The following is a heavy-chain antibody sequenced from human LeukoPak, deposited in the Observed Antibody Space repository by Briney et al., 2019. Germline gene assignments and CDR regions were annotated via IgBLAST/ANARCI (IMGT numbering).Heavy chain of an antibody. CDR3: VQTTGWPGFDY. Sequence: SETLSLTCTTSGAPISRFYWSWVRQPPGKGLEWIGNIYNGVPTFFNPSLKSRVTLSVDTSKTQFSLQLASVTAADTAVYYCVQTTGWPGFDYWGEGILVTVSS. J-gene: IGHJ4*02. CDR1: GAPISRFY. CDR2: IYNGVPT. V-gene: IGHV4-4*09. D-gene: IGHD6-19*01.